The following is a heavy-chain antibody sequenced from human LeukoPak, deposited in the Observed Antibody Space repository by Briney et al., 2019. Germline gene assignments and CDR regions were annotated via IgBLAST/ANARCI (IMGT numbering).Heavy chain of an antibody. CDR2: IYYSGST. CDR3: ARLVYVWGSYRYSLDY. Sequence: SETLSLTCSVSGGSISSYYCSWIRQPPGKGLEWIGYIYYSGSTNYNPSLKSRVTISVDTSKNQSSLKLSSVTAADTAVYYCARLVYVWGSYRYSLDYWGQGTLVTVSS. D-gene: IGHD3-16*02. CDR1: GGSISSYY. J-gene: IGHJ4*02. V-gene: IGHV4-59*01.